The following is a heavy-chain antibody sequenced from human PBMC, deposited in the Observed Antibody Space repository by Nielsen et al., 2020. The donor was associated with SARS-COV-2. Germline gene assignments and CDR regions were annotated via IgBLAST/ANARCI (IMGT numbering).Heavy chain of an antibody. Sequence: GGSLPLSCSASGFTFDDYAMHWVRQAPGKGLEWVSGISWNSGSIGYADSVKGRFTISRDNAKNSLYLQMNSLRAEDTALYYCEKDITSYGTYFDYWGQGTLVTVSS. V-gene: IGHV3-9*01. D-gene: IGHD5-18*01. CDR2: ISWNSGSI. J-gene: IGHJ4*02. CDR1: GFTFDDYA. CDR3: EKDITSYGTYFDY.